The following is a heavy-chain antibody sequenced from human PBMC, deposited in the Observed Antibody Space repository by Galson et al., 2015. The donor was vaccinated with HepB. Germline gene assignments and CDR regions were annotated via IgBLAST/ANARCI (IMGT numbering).Heavy chain of an antibody. CDR2: ISYDGSNK. CDR1: GFTFSSYA. V-gene: IGHV3-30-3*01. CDR3: ASTGYSYGKGWFDP. J-gene: IGHJ5*02. D-gene: IGHD5-18*01. Sequence: SLRLSCAASGFTFSSYAMHWVRQAPGKGLEWVAVISYDGSNKYYADSVKGRFTISRDNSKNTPYLQMNSLRAEDTAVYYCASTGYSYGKGWFDPWGQGTLVTVSS.